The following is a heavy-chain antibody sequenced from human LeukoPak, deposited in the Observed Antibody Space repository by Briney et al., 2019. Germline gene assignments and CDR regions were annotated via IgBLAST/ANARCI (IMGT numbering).Heavy chain of an antibody. CDR2: IYSGGST. CDR3: AKGMGSSGWSDAFDI. J-gene: IGHJ3*02. Sequence: TGGSLRLSCAASGFTVSSNYMSWVRQAPGKGLEWVSVIYSGGSTYYADSVKGRFTISRDNSKNTLYLQMNSLRAEDTAVYYCAKGMGSSGWSDAFDIWGQGTMVTVSS. CDR1: GFTVSSNY. V-gene: IGHV3-53*01. D-gene: IGHD6-19*01.